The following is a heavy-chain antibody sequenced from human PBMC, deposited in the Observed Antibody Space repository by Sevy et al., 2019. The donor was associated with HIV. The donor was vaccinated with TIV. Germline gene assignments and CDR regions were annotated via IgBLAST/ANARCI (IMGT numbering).Heavy chain of an antibody. Sequence: GGSLRLSCAASGFTFSSYDMHWVRQATGKGLEWVSAIGTAGDTYYPGSVKGRFTISRENAKNSLCLQMNSLRAGDTAVYYCARVLSSSWSGAFDIWGQGTMVTVSS. V-gene: IGHV3-13*01. J-gene: IGHJ3*02. CDR2: IGTAGDT. CDR1: GFTFSSYD. CDR3: ARVLSSSWSGAFDI. D-gene: IGHD6-13*01.